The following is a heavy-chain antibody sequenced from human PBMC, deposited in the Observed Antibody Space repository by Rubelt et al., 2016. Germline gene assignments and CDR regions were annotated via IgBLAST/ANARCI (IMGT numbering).Heavy chain of an antibody. CDR3: VRAQGSAGAFEI. Sequence: EVQLLESGGGLVQPGGTLSLSCETSGFTFSSYAMSWIRQAPGKGLEWVSTVRVNGDTYYSESVRGRFIISRDNSKNTLFLQMNNLRAEDTALYHCVRAQGSAGAFEIWGQGTKVTVSS. CDR1: GFTFSSYA. V-gene: IGHV3-23*01. J-gene: IGHJ3*02. CDR2: VRVNGDT. D-gene: IGHD3-10*01.